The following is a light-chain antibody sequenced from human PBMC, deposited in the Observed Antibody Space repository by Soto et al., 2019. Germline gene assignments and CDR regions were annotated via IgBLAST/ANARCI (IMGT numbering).Light chain of an antibody. V-gene: IGKV3-15*01. CDR2: GAS. CDR3: QHYNNWPRT. CDR1: QSISSN. Sequence: EIVLTQSPATLPVSPGERATLSCRASQSISSNLAWYQQQPGQAPRLLIYGASTRATDIPARFSGSGSGTEFSLTISSLQSEDFAVYYCQHYNNWPRTFGQGTKVEIK. J-gene: IGKJ1*01.